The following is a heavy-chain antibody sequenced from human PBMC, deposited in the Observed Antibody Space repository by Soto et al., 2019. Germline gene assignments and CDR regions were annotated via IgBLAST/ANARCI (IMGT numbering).Heavy chain of an antibody. V-gene: IGHV1-69*02. D-gene: IGHD2-15*01. J-gene: IGHJ3*02. CDR3: ARSNIVVVVAATPPAFDI. CDR2: IIPILGIA. CDR1: GGTFSSYT. Sequence: SVKVSCKASGGTFSSYTISWVRQAPGQGLEWMGRIIPILGIANYAQKFQGRVTITADKSTSTAYMELSSLRSEDTAVYYCARSNIVVVVAATPPAFDIWGQGTMVTVSS.